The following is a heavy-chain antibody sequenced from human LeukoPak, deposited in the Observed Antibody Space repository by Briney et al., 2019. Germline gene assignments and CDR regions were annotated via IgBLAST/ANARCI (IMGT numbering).Heavy chain of an antibody. CDR1: GGTFSSYA. D-gene: IGHD5-12*01. Sequence: ASVKVSCKAPGGTFSSYAISWVRQAPGQGLEWMGGIIPIFGTANYAQKFQGRVTITTDESTSTAYMELSSLRSEDTAVYYCARVPNVDSESWFDPWGQGTLVTVSS. CDR3: ARVPNVDSESWFDP. J-gene: IGHJ5*02. CDR2: IIPIFGTA. V-gene: IGHV1-69*05.